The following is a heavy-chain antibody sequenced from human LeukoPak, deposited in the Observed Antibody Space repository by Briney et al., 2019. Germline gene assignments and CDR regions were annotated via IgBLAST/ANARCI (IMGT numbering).Heavy chain of an antibody. CDR3: ARDRLPFGGVIVQRGGFDP. Sequence: PGGSLRLSCAASGFTFSSYSMNWVRQAPGKGLEWVSGINWNGGSTGYADSVKGRFTISRDNAKNSLYLQMNSLRAEDTALYYCARDRLPFGGVIVQRGGFDPWGQGTLVTVSS. CDR1: GFTFSSYS. D-gene: IGHD3-16*02. V-gene: IGHV3-20*04. CDR2: INWNGGST. J-gene: IGHJ5*02.